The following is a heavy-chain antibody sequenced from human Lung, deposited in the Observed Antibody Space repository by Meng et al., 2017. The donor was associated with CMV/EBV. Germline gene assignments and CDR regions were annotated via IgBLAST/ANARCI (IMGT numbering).Heavy chain of an antibody. V-gene: IGHV3-7*01. CDR2: IKQDGSEK. Sequence: ESXKISXAASGFTCSSDWMSWVRQAPGEGLEWVANIKQDGSEKYYVDSVNGRFTISRDNAKNSLYLQMNSLRAEDTAVYYCARPVPAYDFWSGYYPYYYYYGMDVWGQGTXVTVSS. J-gene: IGHJ6*02. CDR1: GFTCSSDW. CDR3: ARPVPAYDFWSGYYPYYYYYGMDV. D-gene: IGHD3-3*01.